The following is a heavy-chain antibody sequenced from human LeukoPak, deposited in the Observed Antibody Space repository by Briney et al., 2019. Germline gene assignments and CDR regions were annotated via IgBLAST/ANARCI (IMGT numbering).Heavy chain of an antibody. CDR1: GFTFSIYG. Sequence: GGSLRLSCAASGFTFSIYGMNWVRQAPGKGLEWVSSISSSSSYKYYADSVKGRFTISRDNAKNSLYLQMNSLRAEDTAVYYCARGGDNPYGYSPRVDYWGQGTLVTVSS. CDR2: ISSSSSYK. V-gene: IGHV3-21*01. CDR3: ARGGDNPYGYSPRVDY. J-gene: IGHJ4*02. D-gene: IGHD5-24*01.